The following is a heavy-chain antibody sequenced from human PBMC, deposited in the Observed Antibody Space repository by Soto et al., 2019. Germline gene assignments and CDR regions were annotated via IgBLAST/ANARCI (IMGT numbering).Heavy chain of an antibody. CDR1: GRSFSGYY. D-gene: IGHD4-17*01. V-gene: IGHV4-34*01. CDR2: INHSGST. CDR3: ARAYGGNSGVFDY. Sequence: QVQLQQWGAGLLKPSETLSLTCAVYGRSFSGYYWSWIRQPPGKGLEWIGEINHSGSTNYNPSLKSRVTISVDTSQNQFSLHLSSVTAADTAVYYCARAYGGNSGVFDYWGQGTLVTVSS. J-gene: IGHJ4*02.